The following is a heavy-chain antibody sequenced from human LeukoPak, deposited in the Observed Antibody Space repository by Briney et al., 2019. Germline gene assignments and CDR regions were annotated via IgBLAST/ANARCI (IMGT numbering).Heavy chain of an antibody. CDR2: ISGSGGTI. D-gene: IGHD3-10*01. CDR3: ARDIYYGSGNFDY. V-gene: IGHV3-48*03. Sequence: PGGSLRLSCAASGFTFSSYEMNWVRQAPGQGLEWVSYISGSGGTIHYADSVKGRFTISRDNAKNSLFLQMNSLRAEDTAVYCCARDIYYGSGNFDYWGQGTLVTVSS. J-gene: IGHJ4*02. CDR1: GFTFSSYE.